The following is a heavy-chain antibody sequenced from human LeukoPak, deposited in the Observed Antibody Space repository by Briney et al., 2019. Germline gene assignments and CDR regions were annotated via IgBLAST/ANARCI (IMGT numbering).Heavy chain of an antibody. CDR3: AKDPQLWASGAFDI. V-gene: IGHV3-30*18. J-gene: IGHJ3*02. D-gene: IGHD5-18*01. Sequence: GGSLRLSCAASGFTFSSYGMHWVRQAPGNGLEWVAVISYDGSNKYYADSVKGRFTISRDNSKNTLYLQMNSLRAEDTAVYYCAKDPQLWASGAFDIWGQGTMVTVSS. CDR1: GFTFSSYG. CDR2: ISYDGSNK.